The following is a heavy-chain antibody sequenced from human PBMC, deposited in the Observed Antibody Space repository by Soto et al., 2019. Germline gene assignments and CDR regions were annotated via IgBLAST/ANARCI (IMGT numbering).Heavy chain of an antibody. CDR3: ARSQGSSTSLEIYYYYYYGMDV. Sequence: QVQLVQSGAEVKKPGSSVKVSCKACGGTFSSYAISWVRQAPGQGLEWMGGIIPISGTANYAQKFQGRVTITADESTSTAYMELSSLRSEDTAVYYCARSQGSSTSLEIYYYYYYGMDVWGQGTTVTVSS. CDR2: IIPISGTA. D-gene: IGHD2-2*01. V-gene: IGHV1-69*01. CDR1: GGTFSSYA. J-gene: IGHJ6*02.